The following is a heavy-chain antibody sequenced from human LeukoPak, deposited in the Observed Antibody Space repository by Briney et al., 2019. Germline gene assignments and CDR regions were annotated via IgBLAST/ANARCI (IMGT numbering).Heavy chain of an antibody. CDR1: GGSINSYY. D-gene: IGHD1-26*01. Sequence: SETLSLTCTVSGGSINSYYWSWIRQPPGKGLEWIGYIYYSGSTNYNPSLKSRVTISVDTSKNQFSLRLSSVTAADTAVYYCASWGNYYYFDYWGQGTLVTVSS. J-gene: IGHJ4*02. CDR3: ASWGNYYYFDY. CDR2: IYYSGST. V-gene: IGHV4-59*01.